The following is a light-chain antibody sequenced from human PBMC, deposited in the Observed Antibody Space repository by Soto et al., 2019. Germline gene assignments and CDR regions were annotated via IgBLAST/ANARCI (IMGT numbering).Light chain of an antibody. J-gene: IGLJ3*02. V-gene: IGLV2-14*01. CDR1: SSDVGGYKY. CDR2: EVS. Sequence: QSALTQPASVSGSPGPSITISCTGTSSDVGGYKYVSWYQHYPGKAPKLMIYEVSNRPSGVSNRFSGSKSGNTASLTISGLQAEDEADYYCSSYTISSTLVVFGGGTKLTVL. CDR3: SSYTISSTLVV.